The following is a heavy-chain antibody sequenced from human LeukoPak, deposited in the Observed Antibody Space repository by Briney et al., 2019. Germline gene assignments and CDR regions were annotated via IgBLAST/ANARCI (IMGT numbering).Heavy chain of an antibody. CDR2: IYTSGST. J-gene: IGHJ6*02. D-gene: IGHD3-10*01. CDR3: ARDNYYGSGSYSNYYYYGMDV. Sequence: PSETLSLTRTVSGGSISSYYWSWIRQPAGKGLEWIGRIYTSGSTNYNPSLKSRVTMSVDTPKNQFSLKLSSVTAADTAVYYCARDNYYGSGSYSNYYYYGMDVWGQGTTVTVSS. CDR1: GGSISSYY. V-gene: IGHV4-4*07.